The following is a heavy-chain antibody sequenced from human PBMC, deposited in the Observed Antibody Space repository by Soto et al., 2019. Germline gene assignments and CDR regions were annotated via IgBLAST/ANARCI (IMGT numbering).Heavy chain of an antibody. D-gene: IGHD1-1*01. CDR3: AKYSTTAASRYFDL. CDR2: IGADGNDK. J-gene: IGHJ4*02. CDR1: GFTFRSYA. Sequence: VHLLESGGGLLQPGGSLRLSCVASGFTFRSYAVAWIRQAPGKGLEWVSVIGADGNDKQYADPVEGRFTISRDNSKSSLYLQMNSLRAEDTAVYYCAKYSTTAASRYFDLWGQGTLVTVAS. V-gene: IGHV3-23*01.